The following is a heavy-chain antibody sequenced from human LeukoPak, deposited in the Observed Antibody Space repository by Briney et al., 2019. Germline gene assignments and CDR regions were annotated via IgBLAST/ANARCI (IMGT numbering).Heavy chain of an antibody. J-gene: IGHJ4*02. CDR2: IYWDDDK. V-gene: IGHV2-5*02. CDR1: GFSLSTSGVG. CDR3: ALKGGSSLDFDY. D-gene: IGHD6-13*01. Sequence: SGPTVVNPTQTLTLTCTFSGFSLSTSGVGMGWTPPPPGQALEWLALIYWDDDKRYSPSLKSRLTITKDTSKNQVVLTMTNMDPVDTATYYCALKGGSSLDFDYWGQGTLVTVSS.